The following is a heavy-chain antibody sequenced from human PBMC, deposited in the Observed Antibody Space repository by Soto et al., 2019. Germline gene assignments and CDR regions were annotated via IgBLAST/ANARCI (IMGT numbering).Heavy chain of an antibody. Sequence: GGSLRLSCAASGFTFSSYARHWVRQAPGKGLEWVAVISYDGSNKYYADSVKGRFTISRDNSKNTLYLQMNSLRAEDTAVYYCASIFITGTTLNALDGMDVWGQGTTVTVSS. D-gene: IGHD1-7*01. J-gene: IGHJ6*02. CDR2: ISYDGSNK. CDR3: ASIFITGTTLNALDGMDV. V-gene: IGHV3-30-3*01. CDR1: GFTFSSYA.